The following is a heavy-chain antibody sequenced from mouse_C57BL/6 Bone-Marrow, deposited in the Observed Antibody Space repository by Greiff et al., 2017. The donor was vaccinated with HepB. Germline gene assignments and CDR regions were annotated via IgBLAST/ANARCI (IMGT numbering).Heavy chain of an antibody. CDR3: ARDGYDGDYYAMDY. CDR1: GFTFSDYG. V-gene: IGHV5-17*01. Sequence: DVHLVESGGGLVKPGGSLKLSCAASGFTFSDYGMHWVRQAPEKGLEWVAYISSGSSTIYYADTVKGRFTISRDNAKNTLFLQMTSLRSEDTAMYYCARDGYDGDYYAMDYWGQGTSVTVSS. CDR2: ISSGSSTI. J-gene: IGHJ4*01. D-gene: IGHD2-2*01.